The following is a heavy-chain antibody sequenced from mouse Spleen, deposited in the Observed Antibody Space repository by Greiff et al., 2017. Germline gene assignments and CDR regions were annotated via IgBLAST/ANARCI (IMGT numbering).Heavy chain of an antibody. CDR1: GFTFSSYA. V-gene: IGHV5-9-3*01. J-gene: IGHJ2*01. D-gene: IGHD2-1*01. Sequence: EVQVVESGGGLVKPGGSLKLSCTASGFTFSSYAMSWVRQTPEKRLEWVATISSGGSYTYYPDSVKGRFTISRDNAKNTLYLQMSSLRSEDTAMYYCARPSPYGNSYYFDYWGQGTTLTVSS. CDR3: ARPSPYGNSYYFDY. CDR2: ISSGGSYT.